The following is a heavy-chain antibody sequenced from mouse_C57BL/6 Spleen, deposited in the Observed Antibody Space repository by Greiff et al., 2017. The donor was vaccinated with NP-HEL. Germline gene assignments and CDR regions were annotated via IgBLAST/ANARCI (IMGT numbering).Heavy chain of an antibody. CDR3: ARQYEYGYYYAMDY. CDR1: GFTFSDYY. D-gene: IGHD2-4*01. J-gene: IGHJ4*01. V-gene: IGHV5-12*01. Sequence: DVHLVESGGGLVQPGGSLKLSCAASGFTFSDYYMYWVRQTPEKRLEWVAYISNGGGSSYYPDTVKGRFPISRDNAKNTLYLQMSRLKSEDTAMYYCARQYEYGYYYAMDYWGQGTSVTVSS. CDR2: ISNGGGSS.